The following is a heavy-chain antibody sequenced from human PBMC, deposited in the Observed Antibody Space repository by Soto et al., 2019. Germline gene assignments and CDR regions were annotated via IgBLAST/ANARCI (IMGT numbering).Heavy chain of an antibody. CDR2: INPSGGST. Sequence: ASVKVSCKASGYTFTSYYMHWVRQAPGQGLEWMGIINPSGGSTSYAQKFQGRVTMTRDTSTSTVCMELSSLRSEDTAVYYCARDLVVAAITNWFDPWGQGTLVTVSS. D-gene: IGHD2-15*01. J-gene: IGHJ5*02. V-gene: IGHV1-46*01. CDR3: ARDLVVAAITNWFDP. CDR1: GYTFTSYY.